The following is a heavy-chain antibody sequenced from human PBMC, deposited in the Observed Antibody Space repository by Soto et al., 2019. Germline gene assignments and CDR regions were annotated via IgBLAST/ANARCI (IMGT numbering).Heavy chain of an antibody. D-gene: IGHD2-2*01. Sequence: GSLRLSCAASGFTFSSYAMSWVRQAPGKGLEWVSAISGSGGSTYYADSVKGRFTISRDNSKNTLYLQMKSLRAEDTAVYYCSKDRQIVVVPALSTWGQGTLVTVSS. J-gene: IGHJ4*02. CDR3: SKDRQIVVVPALST. CDR1: GFTFSSYA. V-gene: IGHV3-23*01. CDR2: ISGSGGST.